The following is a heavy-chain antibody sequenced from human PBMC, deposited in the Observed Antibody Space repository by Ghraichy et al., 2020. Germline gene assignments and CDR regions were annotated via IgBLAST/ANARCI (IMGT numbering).Heavy chain of an antibody. CDR2: INAANSNT. CDR1: GYIFTNYA. CDR3: ARQVEDSSGYHWDNWFDP. Sequence: ASVKVSCKASGYIFTNYAMHWVRQAPGQRLEWMGRINAANSNTKYSQKFQGRVTITRDTSASTAHMELSSLRSEDTAVYYCARQVEDSSGYHWDNWFDPWGQGTLVTVSS. V-gene: IGHV1-3*01. J-gene: IGHJ5*02. D-gene: IGHD3-22*01.